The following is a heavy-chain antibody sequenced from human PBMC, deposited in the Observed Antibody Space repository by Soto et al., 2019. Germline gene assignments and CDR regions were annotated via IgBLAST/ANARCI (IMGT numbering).Heavy chain of an antibody. J-gene: IGHJ6*02. V-gene: IGHV3-49*03. Sequence: GSLRLSCTASGFTFFDYAMSLFRHSPGKGLEWVGFIRSKAYGGTTEYAASVKGRFTISRDDSKSIAYLQMNSLKTEDTAVYYCTRDGINYGGNSILEYGMDVWGQGTTVTVSS. D-gene: IGHD4-17*01. CDR1: GFTFFDYA. CDR3: TRDGINYGGNSILEYGMDV. CDR2: IRSKAYGGTT.